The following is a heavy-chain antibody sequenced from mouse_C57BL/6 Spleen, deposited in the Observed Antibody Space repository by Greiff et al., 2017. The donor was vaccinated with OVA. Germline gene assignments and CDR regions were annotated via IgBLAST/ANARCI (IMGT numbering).Heavy chain of an antibody. V-gene: IGHV1-20*01. Sequence: EVQLVESGPELVKPGDSVKISCKASGYLFTGYFMNWVMQSHGKSLEWIGRINPYNGDTFYNQKFKGKATLTVDKSSSTAHMELRSLTSEDSAVYYCAREGDGFYFDYWGQGTTLTVSS. CDR2: INPYNGDT. J-gene: IGHJ2*01. CDR3: AREGDGFYFDY. CDR1: GYLFTGYF. D-gene: IGHD2-3*01.